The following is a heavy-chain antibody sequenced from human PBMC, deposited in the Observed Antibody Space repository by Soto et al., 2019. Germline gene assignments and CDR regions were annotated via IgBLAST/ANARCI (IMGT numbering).Heavy chain of an antibody. CDR2: IIPIFGTA. D-gene: IGHD3-22*01. Sequence: QVQLVQSGAEVQKPGSSVKVSCKASGGTFSSYAISWVRQAPGQGLEWMGGIIPIFGTANYAQKFQGRVTITADESTSTAYMELSSLRSEDTAVYYCAMTNYYDSSGYYEAFDYWGQGTLVTVSS. CDR3: AMTNYYDSSGYYEAFDY. V-gene: IGHV1-69*01. CDR1: GGTFSSYA. J-gene: IGHJ4*02.